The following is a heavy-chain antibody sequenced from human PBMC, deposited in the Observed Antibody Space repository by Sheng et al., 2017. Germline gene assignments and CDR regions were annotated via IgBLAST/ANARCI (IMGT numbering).Heavy chain of an antibody. J-gene: IGHJ3*01. Sequence: QVQLVQSGAAVQKPGSSVRVSCKASGGTVSTYTINWVRQAPGQGLQWMGRIIPLFGTTNYAQKFQGRLKLTADESTRTAYMELHNLRSEDAAVYFCARGGVAGTLQPFHVWGQGTLVTVSS. CDR1: GGTVSTYT. D-gene: IGHD6-19*01. CDR2: IIPLFGTT. CDR3: ARGGVAGTLQPFHV. V-gene: IGHV1-69*15.